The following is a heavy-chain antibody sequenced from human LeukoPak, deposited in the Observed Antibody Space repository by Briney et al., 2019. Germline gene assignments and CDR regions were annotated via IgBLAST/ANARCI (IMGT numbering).Heavy chain of an antibody. D-gene: IGHD4/OR15-4a*01. CDR1: GSTVNSYY. V-gene: IGHV3-53*01. Sequence: GGSLRLSCAASGSTVNSYYMSWVRQAPGKGLEWISVIYSAGNTYYADSVMGRFTISRDISKNTLYLQMDSLRAGDTAIYYCATANWWGQGTLVTVSS. J-gene: IGHJ4*02. CDR3: ATANW. CDR2: IYSAGNT.